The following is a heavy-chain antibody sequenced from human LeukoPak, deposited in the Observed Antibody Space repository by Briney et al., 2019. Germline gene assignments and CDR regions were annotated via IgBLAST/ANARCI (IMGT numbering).Heavy chain of an antibody. D-gene: IGHD1-14*01. CDR3: AKVSLQLAGHNYATDV. V-gene: IGHV3-23*01. CDR1: GFTFSSYV. Sequence: GGSLRLSCAASGFTFSSYVMRWVRQAPGKGLEWVSTISASGGSPYYVDSVKGRFTISRDNSKNTLYLQMNSLRAEDTAVYYCAKVSLQLAGHNYATDVWGQGTTVTASS. J-gene: IGHJ6*02. CDR2: ISASGGSP.